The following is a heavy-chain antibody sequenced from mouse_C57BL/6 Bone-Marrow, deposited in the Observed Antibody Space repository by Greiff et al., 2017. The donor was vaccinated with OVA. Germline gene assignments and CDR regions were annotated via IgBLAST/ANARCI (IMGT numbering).Heavy chain of an antibody. CDR2: IDPETGGT. J-gene: IGHJ4*01. V-gene: IGHV1-15*01. CDR3: TRGYSNYYAMDY. CDR1: GYTFTDYE. D-gene: IGHD2-5*01. Sequence: QVQLQQSGAELVRPGASVTLSCKASGYTFTDYEMHWVKQTPVHGLEWIGAIDPETGGTAYNQKFKGKAILTADKSSSNAYMELRSLTSEGSTVYNCTRGYSNYYAMDYWGQGTPVTVSS.